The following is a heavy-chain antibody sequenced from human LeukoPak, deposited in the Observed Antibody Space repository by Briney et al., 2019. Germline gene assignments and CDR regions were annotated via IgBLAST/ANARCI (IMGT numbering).Heavy chain of an antibody. CDR1: GGSFSGYY. CDR2: INHSGST. Sequence: SETLSLTCAVYGGSFSGYYWSWLRQPPGKGLEWIGEINHSGSTNYNPSLKSRVTISVDTSKNQFSLKLSSVTAADTAVYYCASRMVRGYYYYGMDVWGQGTTVTVSS. J-gene: IGHJ6*02. CDR3: ASRMVRGYYYYGMDV. D-gene: IGHD3-10*01. V-gene: IGHV4-34*01.